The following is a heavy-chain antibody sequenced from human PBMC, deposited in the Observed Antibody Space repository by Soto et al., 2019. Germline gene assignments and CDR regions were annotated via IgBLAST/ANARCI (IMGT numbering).Heavy chain of an antibody. Sequence: QVQLVQSGAEEKKPGASVKVSCKASGYTFTSYAMHWVRQAPGQRLEWMGWINAGNGNTKYSQKFQGRVTITRDTPASTAYSELSSLRSEDTAVYYCARDGSYRPTASFDYWGQGTLVTVSS. CDR3: ARDGSYRPTASFDY. D-gene: IGHD5-18*01. V-gene: IGHV1-3*05. CDR2: INAGNGNT. CDR1: GYTFTSYA. J-gene: IGHJ4*02.